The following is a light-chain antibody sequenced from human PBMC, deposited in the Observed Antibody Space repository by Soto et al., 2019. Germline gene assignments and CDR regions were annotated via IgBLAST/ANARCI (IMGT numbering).Light chain of an antibody. CDR1: SSDVGGYNL. CDR3: CSYAAGSTFAVV. V-gene: IGLV2-23*02. CDR2: EDT. Sequence: QSALTQPASVSGSPGQSITISCTGTSSDVGGYNLVSWYQQHPGKAPNLVIYEDTKRPSGVSNRFSGSKSGNTASLTISGRQAEDESDYYCCSYAAGSTFAVVFGGGTKLTVL. J-gene: IGLJ2*01.